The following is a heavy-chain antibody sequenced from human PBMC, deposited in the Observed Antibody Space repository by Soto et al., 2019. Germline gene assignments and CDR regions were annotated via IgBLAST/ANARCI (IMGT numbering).Heavy chain of an antibody. D-gene: IGHD6-13*01. Sequence: GGSLRLSCVASGFTFSSYAMSWVRQAPGKGLEWVSAISGSGGSTYYADSVKGRFTISRDNSKNTLYLQMNSLRAEDTAVYYCANHDSSWANLDYWGQGTLVTVSS. CDR1: GFTFSSYA. CDR3: ANHDSSWANLDY. V-gene: IGHV3-23*01. J-gene: IGHJ4*02. CDR2: ISGSGGST.